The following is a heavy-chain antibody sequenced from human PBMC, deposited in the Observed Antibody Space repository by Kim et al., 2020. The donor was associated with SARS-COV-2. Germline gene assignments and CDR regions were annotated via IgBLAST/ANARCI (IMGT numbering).Heavy chain of an antibody. J-gene: IGHJ6*02. D-gene: IGHD2-2*01. V-gene: IGHV3-30*18. CDR3: AKDFVVVPAAILYYGMDV. CDR2: ISYDGSNK. Sequence: GVSLRLSCAASGFTFSSYGMHWVRQAPGKGLEWVAVISYDGSNKYYADSVKGRFTISRDNSKNTLYLQMNSLRAEDTAVYYCAKDFVVVPAAILYYGMDVWGQGTTVTVSS. CDR1: GFTFSSYG.